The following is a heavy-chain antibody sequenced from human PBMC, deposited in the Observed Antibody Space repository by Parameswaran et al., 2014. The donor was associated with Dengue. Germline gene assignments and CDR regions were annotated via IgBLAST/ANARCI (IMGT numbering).Heavy chain of an antibody. Sequence: WIRQPPGKGLEWVAVISYDGSNKYYADSVKGRFTISRDNSKNTLYLQMNSLRAEDTAVYYCARAHLGATLGNDAFDIWGQGTMVTVSS. V-gene: IGHV3-30-3*01. CDR2: ISYDGSNK. J-gene: IGHJ3*02. D-gene: IGHD1-26*01. CDR3: ARAHLGATLGNDAFDI.